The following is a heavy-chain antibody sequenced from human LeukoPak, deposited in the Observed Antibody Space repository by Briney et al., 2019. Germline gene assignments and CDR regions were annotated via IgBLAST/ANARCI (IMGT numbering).Heavy chain of an antibody. CDR3: ARDSSRTAFDY. Sequence: GGSLRLSCAASGFTFSNYWMNWVRQAPGKGLEWVSSISSSSSYIYYADSVKGRFTISRDNAKNSLYLQMNSLRAEDTAVYYCARDSSRTAFDYWGQGTLVTVSS. CDR2: ISSSSSYI. J-gene: IGHJ4*02. CDR1: GFTFSNYW. D-gene: IGHD6-13*01. V-gene: IGHV3-21*01.